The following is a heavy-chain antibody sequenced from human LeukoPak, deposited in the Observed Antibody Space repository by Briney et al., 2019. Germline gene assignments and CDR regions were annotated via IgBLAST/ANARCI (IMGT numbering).Heavy chain of an antibody. D-gene: IGHD3-16*01. CDR1: GGSISSYY. J-gene: IGHJ5*02. CDR3: ARTSRLTAFDP. V-gene: IGHV4-59*01. Sequence: SETLSLTCTVSGGSISSYYWSWIRQPPGKGLEWIGYTYYSGSTNYNPSLKSRVTISVDTSKNQFSLKLSSVTAADTAVYYCARTSRLTAFDPWGQGTLVTVSS. CDR2: TYYSGST.